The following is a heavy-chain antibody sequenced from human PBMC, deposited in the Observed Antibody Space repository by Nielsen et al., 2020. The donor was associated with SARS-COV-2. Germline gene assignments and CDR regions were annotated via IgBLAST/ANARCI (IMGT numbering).Heavy chain of an antibody. Sequence: GESLKISCAASGFSFTKFPMHWVRQAPGKGLEWLAIISYDGSNEHYADSVEGRFTVSRDNAKGTVHLQLNSLKVEDTAVYFCARETLDHTSSFVDHWGQGTLVTVSS. J-gene: IGHJ5*02. CDR1: GFSFTKFP. CDR3: ARETLDHTSSFVDH. CDR2: ISYDGSNE. V-gene: IGHV3-30-3*01. D-gene: IGHD3-10*01.